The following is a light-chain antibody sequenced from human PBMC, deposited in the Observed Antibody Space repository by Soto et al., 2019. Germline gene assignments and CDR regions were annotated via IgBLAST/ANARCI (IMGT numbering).Light chain of an antibody. V-gene: IGLV1-44*01. CDR2: SND. J-gene: IGLJ3*02. CDR1: SSNIGSNA. Sequence: QSVLTQPPSASGTPGQRVTISCSGSSSNIGSNAVSWYHQLPGTAPKLLIYSNDQRPSGVPDRFSGSKSGTSASLAISGLQSDDEADDYCATWADSLNGWVFGGGTKLTVL. CDR3: ATWADSLNGWV.